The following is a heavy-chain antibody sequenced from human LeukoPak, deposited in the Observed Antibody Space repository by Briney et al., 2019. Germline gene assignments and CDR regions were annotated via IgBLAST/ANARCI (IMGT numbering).Heavy chain of an antibody. J-gene: IGHJ6*03. CDR3: ARDTLSSSWWVPLRYYYMDV. Sequence: ASVKVSCKASGYTFTGYYMHWVRQAPGQGLEWMGWINPNSGGTNYAQKFQGRVTMTRDTSISTAYMELSRLRSDDTAVYYCARDTLSSSWWVPLRYYYMDVWGKGTTVTVSS. CDR1: GYTFTGYY. CDR2: INPNSGGT. D-gene: IGHD6-6*01. V-gene: IGHV1-2*02.